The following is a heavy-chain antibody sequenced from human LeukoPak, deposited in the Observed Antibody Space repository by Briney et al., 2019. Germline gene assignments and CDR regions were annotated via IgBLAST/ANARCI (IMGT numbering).Heavy chain of an antibody. CDR3: ATTMVRGSYNMDV. V-gene: IGHV3-23*01. CDR2: ISNSGSST. J-gene: IGHJ6*02. CDR1: GFTFTSYA. Sequence: GGSLRLSCAASGFTFTSYAMTWVRQAPGKGLEWVSGISNSGSSTYYADSVKGRFTISRENSKNTLYLQLSSLRAEDTAVYYCATTMVRGSYNMDVWGQGTTVTVSS. D-gene: IGHD3-10*01.